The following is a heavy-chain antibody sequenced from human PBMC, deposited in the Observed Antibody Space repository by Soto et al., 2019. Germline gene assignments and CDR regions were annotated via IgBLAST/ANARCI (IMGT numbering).Heavy chain of an antibody. J-gene: IGHJ5*02. CDR3: AKVLSYYYGWFDH. CDR1: GVKFSDYA. V-gene: IGHV3-23*01. Sequence: XGSLRLSCTASGVKFSDYAITWVRQAPGEGLEWVSVISGSGGVTYFADSVKGRFTVSRDNSKNTVFLQLNNVRVEDSAVYFCAKVLSYYYGWFDHWGLGPLVTVSS. CDR2: ISGSGGVT. D-gene: IGHD3-22*01.